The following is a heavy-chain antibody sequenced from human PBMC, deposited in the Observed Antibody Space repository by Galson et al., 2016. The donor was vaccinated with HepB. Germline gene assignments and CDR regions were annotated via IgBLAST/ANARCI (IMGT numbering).Heavy chain of an antibody. Sequence: SVKVSCKASEGTFSNYAITWVRQAPGQGLEWMGGIIPIFATPNYAQKFQGRVTITADESTRTAYMELSSLRSEDTAVYYCATGLGYSYGPDYWGQGTLVTVSS. CDR3: ATGLGYSYGPDY. CDR2: IIPIFATP. CDR1: EGTFSNYA. V-gene: IGHV1-69*13. D-gene: IGHD5-18*01. J-gene: IGHJ4*02.